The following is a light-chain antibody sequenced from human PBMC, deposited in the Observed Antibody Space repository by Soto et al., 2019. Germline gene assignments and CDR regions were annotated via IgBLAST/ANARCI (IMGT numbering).Light chain of an antibody. J-gene: IGKJ2*02. CDR2: AAS. CDR1: QSISSY. V-gene: IGKV1-39*01. CDR3: QQSYSTPRT. Sequence: DIQMTQSPSSLSASVGDRVTITCRASQSISSYLNWYQQKPGKAPKLLIYAASSLQSGVPSRFSGSGSVTDFTLTISSLQHEDFATYYCQQSYSTPRTFGQGTKLEIK.